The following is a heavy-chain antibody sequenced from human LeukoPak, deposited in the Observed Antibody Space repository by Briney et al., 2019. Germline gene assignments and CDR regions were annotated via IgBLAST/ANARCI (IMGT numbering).Heavy chain of an antibody. J-gene: IGHJ4*02. V-gene: IGHV3-53*01. D-gene: IGHD3-10*01. CDR2: IYTGTTT. CDR1: GYTFSTYG. CDR3: ARDRGHFDY. Sequence: PGGSLRLSCAASGYTFSTYGMSWVRQAPGKGLEWVSFIYTGTTTFYADSVKGRFTISRDNSRNTVYLELNSLRVDDTAVYYCARDRGHFDYWGPGTLVTVSS.